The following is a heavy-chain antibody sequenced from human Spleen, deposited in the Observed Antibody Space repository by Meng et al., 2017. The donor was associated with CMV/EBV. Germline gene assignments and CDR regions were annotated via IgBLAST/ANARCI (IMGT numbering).Heavy chain of an antibody. V-gene: IGHV3-73*01. Sequence: GESLKISCAASGFTFSGSAMHWVRQASGKGLEWVGRIRSKANSYATSYAASVKGSFTISRDDSKNTSYLQMNSLKTEDTAVYYCTRQTYHGGMDVWGQGTTVTVSS. CDR2: IRSKANSYAT. CDR1: GFTFSGSA. CDR3: TRQTYHGGMDV. J-gene: IGHJ6*02. D-gene: IGHD2-2*01.